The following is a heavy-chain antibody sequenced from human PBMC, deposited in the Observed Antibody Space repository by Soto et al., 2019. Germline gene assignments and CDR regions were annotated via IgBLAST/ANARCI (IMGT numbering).Heavy chain of an antibody. CDR1: GYTFTSYY. CDR2: INPGGGST. J-gene: IGHJ6*02. CDR3: ASPFEYSSSRYYGMDV. D-gene: IGHD6-6*01. V-gene: IGHV1-46*01. Sequence: ASVKVSCKASGYTFTSYYMHWVRQAPGQGLEWMGLINPGGGSTSYAQKFQGRVTMTRDTSTSTIYMEVSSLRSEDTAVYYCASPFEYSSSRYYGMDVWGQGTTVTVSS.